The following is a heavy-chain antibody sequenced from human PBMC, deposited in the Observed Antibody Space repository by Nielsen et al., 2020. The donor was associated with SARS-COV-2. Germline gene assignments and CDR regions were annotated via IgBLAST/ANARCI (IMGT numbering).Heavy chain of an antibody. D-gene: IGHD2-2*02. CDR1: GFTFSSYE. J-gene: IGHJ6*02. Sequence: GESLKISCAASGFTFSSYEMNWVRQAPGKGLEWVSYISSSGSTIYYADSVKGRFTISRDNSKNTLYLQMNSLRAEDTAVYYCAKDSSPLYLYYYGMDVWGQGTTVTVSS. CDR3: AKDSSPLYLYYYGMDV. CDR2: ISSSGSTI. V-gene: IGHV3-48*03.